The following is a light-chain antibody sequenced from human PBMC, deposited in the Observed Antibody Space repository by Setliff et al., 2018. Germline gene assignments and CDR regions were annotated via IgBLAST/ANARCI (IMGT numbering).Light chain of an antibody. CDR3: SSYTSNSTYV. CDR1: GTYNY. V-gene: IGLV2-14*03. Sequence: QSALAQPASVSGSSGRSITSSCTGAGTYNYVSWYQQHPGKAPQLIIYDVTNRPSGVSNRFSASKSGNTASLTISGLQPEDDADYYCSSYTSNSTYVFGTGTKV. CDR2: DVT. J-gene: IGLJ1*01.